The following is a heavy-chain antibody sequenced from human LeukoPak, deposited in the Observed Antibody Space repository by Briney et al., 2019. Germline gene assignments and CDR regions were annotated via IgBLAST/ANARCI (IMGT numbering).Heavy chain of an antibody. J-gene: IGHJ4*02. CDR2: IKQDGSEK. CDR1: GFTLSSYW. V-gene: IGHV3-7*01. D-gene: IGHD5-24*01. CDR3: ARPRWLQSPFDY. Sequence: PGGSLRLSCAASGFTLSSYWMSWVRQAPGKGLEGVANIKQDGSEKYYVDSVKGRFTISRDNAKNSLYLQMNSLRAEDTAVYYCARPRWLQSPFDYWGQGTLVTVSS.